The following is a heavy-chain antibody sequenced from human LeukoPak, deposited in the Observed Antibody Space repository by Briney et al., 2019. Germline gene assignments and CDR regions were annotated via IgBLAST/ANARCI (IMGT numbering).Heavy chain of an antibody. Sequence: SETLSLTCTVSGGSISSYYWSWIRQPPGKGLEWIGYIYYSGSTNYNPSLKSRVTISVDTSKNQFSLKLSSVTAADTAVYYCASLDARLDAFDIWGQGTMVTVSS. J-gene: IGHJ3*02. V-gene: IGHV4-59*01. CDR3: ASLDARLDAFDI. CDR1: GGSISSYY. CDR2: IYYSGST.